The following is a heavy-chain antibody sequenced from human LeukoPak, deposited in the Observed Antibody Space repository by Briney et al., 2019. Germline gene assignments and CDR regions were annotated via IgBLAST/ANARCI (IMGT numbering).Heavy chain of an antibody. CDR1: GFTISSYG. Sequence: GGSLRLSCAASGFTISSYGMHWVRQAPGKGLEWEAFIRYDGSNKYYADSVKGRFTISRDNSKNTLYLQMNSLRAEDTAVYYCAKGPRGRWLQLGYFDYWGQGTLVTVSS. V-gene: IGHV3-30*02. J-gene: IGHJ4*02. CDR2: IRYDGSNK. D-gene: IGHD5-24*01. CDR3: AKGPRGRWLQLGYFDY.